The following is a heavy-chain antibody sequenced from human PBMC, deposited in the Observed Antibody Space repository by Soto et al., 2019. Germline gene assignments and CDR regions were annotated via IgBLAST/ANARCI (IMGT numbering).Heavy chain of an antibody. CDR2: FDPEDGET. Sequence: GASVKVSCKVSGYTLTELSMHWVRQAPGKGLEWMGGFDPEDGETIYAQKFQGRVTMTEDTSTDTAYMELSSLRSEDTAVYYCATSLEYSSSPTFDYWGQGTLVTVS. J-gene: IGHJ4*02. V-gene: IGHV1-24*01. D-gene: IGHD6-6*01. CDR3: ATSLEYSSSPTFDY. CDR1: GYTLTELS.